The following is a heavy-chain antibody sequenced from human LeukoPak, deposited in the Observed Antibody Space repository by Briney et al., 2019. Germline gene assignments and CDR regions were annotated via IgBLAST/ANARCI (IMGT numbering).Heavy chain of an antibody. V-gene: IGHV4-59*08. J-gene: IGHJ4*02. CDR3: ATGITGNFDY. CDR2: IYYSGST. CDR1: GGSISSYY. D-gene: IGHD1-20*01. Sequence: SETLSLTCTVSGGSISSYYWSWIRQPPGKGLEWIGYIYYSGSTNYNPSLESRVTISVDTSKNQFSLKLSSVTAADTAVYYCATGITGNFDYWGQGTLVTVSS.